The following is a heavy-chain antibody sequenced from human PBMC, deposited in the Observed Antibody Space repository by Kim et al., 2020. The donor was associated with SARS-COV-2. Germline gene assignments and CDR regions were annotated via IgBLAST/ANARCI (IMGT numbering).Heavy chain of an antibody. D-gene: IGHD5-18*01. V-gene: IGHV5-51*01. CDR1: GYSFTSYW. CDR3: ARQGGASYGNYYYYGMDV. CDR2: IYPGDSDT. J-gene: IGHJ6*02. Sequence: GESLKISCKGSGYSFTSYWIGWVRQMPGKGLEWMGIIYPGDSDTRYSPSFQGQVTISADKSISTAYLQWSSLKASDTAMYYCARQGGASYGNYYYYGMDVWGQGTTVTVSS.